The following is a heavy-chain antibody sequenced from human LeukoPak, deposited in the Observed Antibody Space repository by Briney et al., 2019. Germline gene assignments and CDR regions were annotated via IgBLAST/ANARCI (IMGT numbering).Heavy chain of an antibody. CDR3: ASAAVAGRGEGAFDI. V-gene: IGHV7-4-1*02. CDR1: GGTFSSYA. D-gene: IGHD6-19*01. J-gene: IGHJ3*02. Sequence: ASVKVSCKASGGTFSSYAISWVRQAPGQGLEWRGWINTNTGNPTYAQGFTGRFVFSLDTSVSTAYLQISSLKAEDTAVYYCASAAVAGRGEGAFDIWGQGTKVTVSS. CDR2: INTNTGNP.